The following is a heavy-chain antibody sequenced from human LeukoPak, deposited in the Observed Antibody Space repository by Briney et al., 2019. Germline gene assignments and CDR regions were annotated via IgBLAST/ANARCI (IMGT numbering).Heavy chain of an antibody. V-gene: IGHV1-69*13. CDR1: GGTFSSYA. D-gene: IGHD2-2*01. CDR3: ARGTRCTSCLNYYYYYYMDV. CDR2: IIPIFGTA. J-gene: IGHJ6*03. Sequence: VASVKVSCKASGGTFSSYAISWVRQAPGQGLEWMGGIIPIFGTANYAQKFQGRVTITADESTSTAYMELSSLRSEDTAVYYCARGTRCTSCLNYYYYYYMDVWGKGTTVTVSS.